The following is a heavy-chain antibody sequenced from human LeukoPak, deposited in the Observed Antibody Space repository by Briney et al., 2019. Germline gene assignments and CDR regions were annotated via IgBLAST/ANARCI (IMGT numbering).Heavy chain of an antibody. CDR1: GGSISSYY. CDR3: ARLDYGGSYFDY. J-gene: IGHJ4*02. V-gene: IGHV4-59*01. Sequence: SETLSITCTVSGGSISSYYSSWIRQPPGKGLEWIGYIYYSGSTNYNPSLKSRVTISVDTSKNQFSLKLSSVTAADTAVYYCARLDYGGSYFDYWGQGTLVTVSS. D-gene: IGHD4-17*01. CDR2: IYYSGST.